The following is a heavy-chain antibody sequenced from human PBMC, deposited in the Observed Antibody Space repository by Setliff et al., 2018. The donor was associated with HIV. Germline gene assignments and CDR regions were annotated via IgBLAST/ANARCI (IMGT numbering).Heavy chain of an antibody. V-gene: IGHV3-23*01. CDR3: AKGVEIPQHNGYSSSCYIDY. D-gene: IGHD6-13*01. J-gene: IGHJ4*02. CDR2: ITASGGST. Sequence: GESLRLSCAASGVTFSGYAMSWVSQAPGKGLEWVSSITASGGSTYYADSVKGRFTISRANSKNTLYLQMNSLRAEDTAVYYCAKGVEIPQHNGYSSSCYIDYWGQGILVTVSS. CDR1: GVTFSGYA.